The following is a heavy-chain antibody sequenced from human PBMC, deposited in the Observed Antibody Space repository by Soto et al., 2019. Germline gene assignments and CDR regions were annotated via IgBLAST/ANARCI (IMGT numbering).Heavy chain of an antibody. CDR3: VSQRTTVLTQSYFDY. D-gene: IGHD4-17*01. V-gene: IGHV4-39*01. CDR1: GGSVTNSSYY. J-gene: IGHJ4*02. Sequence: PSETLSLTCTVSGGSVTNSSYYWGWIRQSPGKGLEWIGSVYYRGRSYSKSSVKSRVTISVDTSKNQFSLNFNSVTASDTALYYCVSQRTTVLTQSYFDYCGPGALVTVSS. CDR2: VYYRGRS.